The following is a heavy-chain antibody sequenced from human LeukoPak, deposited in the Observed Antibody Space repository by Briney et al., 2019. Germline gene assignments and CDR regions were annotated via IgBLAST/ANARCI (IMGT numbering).Heavy chain of an antibody. Sequence: SETLSLTCAVDGGSFSGYYWSWIRQPPGKGMEWIGEINHSGSTNYNPSLKSRVTISVDTSKNQFSLKLSSVTAADTAVYYCARGGSKRWLQSGYDYWGQRTLVTVSS. V-gene: IGHV4-34*01. D-gene: IGHD5-12*01. CDR3: ARGGSKRWLQSGYDY. CDR2: INHSGST. J-gene: IGHJ4*02. CDR1: GGSFSGYY.